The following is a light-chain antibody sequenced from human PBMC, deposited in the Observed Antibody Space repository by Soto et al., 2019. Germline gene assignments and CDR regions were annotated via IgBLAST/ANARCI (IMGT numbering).Light chain of an antibody. CDR2: AVS. J-gene: IGLJ1*01. V-gene: IGLV2-14*03. CDR3: ISYTDRQSYL. Sequence: QSALTQPASVSASPGQSITISCRGTSSDIGSYDHVAWYQQFPGKSPKLIIYAVSDRPSGVSDRFSGSKSGISASLTISGLQTEDEADYYCISYTDRQSYLFGTGTKVTVL. CDR1: SSDIGSYDH.